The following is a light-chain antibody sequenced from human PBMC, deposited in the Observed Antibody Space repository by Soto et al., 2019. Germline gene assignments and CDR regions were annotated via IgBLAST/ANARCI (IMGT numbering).Light chain of an antibody. CDR2: GAS. V-gene: IGKV1-39*01. CDR3: QQTYSSPRT. CDR1: QDIINY. Sequence: DIQMTQSPSSLSASVGDRFTITCQASQDIINYLNWYQQKPGKAPKLLIYGASSLQSGVPSRFSGSGSGADFTLTISSLQPEDFATYYCQQTYSSPRTFGQGTKVDIK. J-gene: IGKJ1*01.